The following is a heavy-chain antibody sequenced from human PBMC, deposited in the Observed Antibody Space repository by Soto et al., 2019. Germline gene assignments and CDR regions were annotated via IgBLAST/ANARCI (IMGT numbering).Heavy chain of an antibody. CDR2: INAGNGNT. Sequence: ASVKVSCKASGYTFTSYAMHWVRQAPGQRLEWMGWINAGNGNTKYSQKFQGRVTITRDTSASAAYMELSSLRSEDTAVYYCARGWGYCSGGSCPDYWGQGTLVTVS. J-gene: IGHJ4*02. CDR1: GYTFTSYA. V-gene: IGHV1-3*01. D-gene: IGHD2-15*01. CDR3: ARGWGYCSGGSCPDY.